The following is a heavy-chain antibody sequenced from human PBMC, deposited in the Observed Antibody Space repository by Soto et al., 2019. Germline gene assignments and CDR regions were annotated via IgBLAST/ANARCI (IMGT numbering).Heavy chain of an antibody. CDR1: DGAITSGSYY. D-gene: IGHD1-1*01. CDR3: ARLGDNWNDPWY. J-gene: IGHJ4*02. Sequence: SETLSLTCSVSDGAITSGSYYFFCIRQPPGKGLEWIGNIYYSGFPYYNPSLKSRVTISVDTSKNQFSLILTSVTAADTAVYYCARLGDNWNDPWYWGQGALVTVSS. V-gene: IGHV4-39*01. CDR2: IYYSGFP.